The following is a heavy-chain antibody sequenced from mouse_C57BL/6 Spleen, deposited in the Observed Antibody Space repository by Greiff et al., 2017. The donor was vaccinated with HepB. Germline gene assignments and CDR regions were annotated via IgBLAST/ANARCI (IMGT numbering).Heavy chain of an antibody. D-gene: IGHD3-3*01. CDR2: IHPNSGST. J-gene: IGHJ1*03. CDR1: GYTFTSYW. V-gene: IGHV1-64*01. Sequence: QVQLQQPGAELVKPGASVKLSCKASGYTFTSYWMHWVKQRPGQGLEWIGMIHPNSGSTNYNEKFKSKATLTVDKSSSTAYMQLSSLTSEDSAVYYCARNLADWYFDVWGTGTTVTVSS. CDR3: ARNLADWYFDV.